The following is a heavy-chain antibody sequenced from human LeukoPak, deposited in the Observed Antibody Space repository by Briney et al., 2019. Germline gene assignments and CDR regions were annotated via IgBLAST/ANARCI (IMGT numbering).Heavy chain of an antibody. CDR1: GFTFSSYA. Sequence: GRSLRLSCAASGFTFSSYAMHWVRQAPGKGLEWVAVISYDGSNKYYADSVKGRFTISRDNSKNTLYLQMNSLRAEDTAVYYCARDSFPIVVVPAPRGDDAFDIWGQGTMVTVSS. D-gene: IGHD2-2*01. CDR2: ISYDGSNK. V-gene: IGHV3-30-3*01. CDR3: ARDSFPIVVVPAPRGDDAFDI. J-gene: IGHJ3*02.